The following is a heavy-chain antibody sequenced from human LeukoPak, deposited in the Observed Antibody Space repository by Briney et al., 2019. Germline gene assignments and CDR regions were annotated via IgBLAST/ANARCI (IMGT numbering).Heavy chain of an antibody. J-gene: IGHJ4*02. D-gene: IGHD5-18*01. CDR3: ARVWDTAMATGLDY. CDR2: IYYSGST. Sequence: PSETLSLTCNVSGGSISNYYWSWIRQPPGKGLEWIGYIYYSGSTNYNPSLKSRVTISVDTSKNQFSLKLSSVTAADTAVYYCARVWDTAMATGLDYWGQGTLVTVSS. V-gene: IGHV4-59*01. CDR1: GGSISNYY.